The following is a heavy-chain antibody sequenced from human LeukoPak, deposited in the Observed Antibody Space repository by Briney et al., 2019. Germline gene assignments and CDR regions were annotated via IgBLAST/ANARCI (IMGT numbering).Heavy chain of an antibody. CDR3: ARGLAARPGGHDY. CDR1: GFTFSSYS. CDR2: ISSSSSYI. J-gene: IGHJ4*02. V-gene: IGHV3-21*01. Sequence: PGGSLRLSCAASGFTFSSYSMNWVRQAPGKGLEWVSSISSSSSYIYYADSVKGRFTISRDNAKNSLYLQMNSLRAEDTAVYYCARGLAARPGGHDYWGQGTLVTVSS. D-gene: IGHD6-6*01.